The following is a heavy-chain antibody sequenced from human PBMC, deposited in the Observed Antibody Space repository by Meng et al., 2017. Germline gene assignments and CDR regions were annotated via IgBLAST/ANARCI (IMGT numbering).Heavy chain of an antibody. CDR1: GGPISSGGYA. V-gene: IGHV4-31*03. CDR2: IYISVST. D-gene: IGHD2-8*01. Sequence: HVQRQESAHRLVKPSRTLSLTCTVSGGPISSGGYAWSWIRQHPGKGLECIGYIYISVSTYYNPSLKSRVTISVDTSNNQFSLKLSSVTAADTAVYYCARANGDYAYQVYYFDYWGQGTLVTVSS. CDR3: ARANGDYAYQVYYFDY. J-gene: IGHJ4*02.